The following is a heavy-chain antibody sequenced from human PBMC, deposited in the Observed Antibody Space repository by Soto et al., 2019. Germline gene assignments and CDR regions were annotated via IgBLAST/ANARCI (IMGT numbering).Heavy chain of an antibody. D-gene: IGHD5-12*01. Sequence: QVQLQQWGAGLLKPSETLSLTCAVYGGSFSGYYWSWIRQPPGKGLEWIGEINHSGSTNYNPSLKSRVTLSVDTSKNQFSLKLISVTAADTAVYYCARGRWLRSSFDYWGQGTLVTVSS. V-gene: IGHV4-34*01. J-gene: IGHJ4*02. CDR3: ARGRWLRSSFDY. CDR1: GGSFSGYY. CDR2: INHSGST.